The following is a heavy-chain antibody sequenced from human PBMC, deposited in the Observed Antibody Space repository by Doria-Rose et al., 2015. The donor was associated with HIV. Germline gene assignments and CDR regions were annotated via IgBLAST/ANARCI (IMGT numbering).Heavy chain of an antibody. CDR3: ARIKSSRWYHKYYFDF. D-gene: IGHD6-13*01. CDR2: IFSDDER. V-gene: IGHV2-26*01. Sequence: QVTLKESGPVLVKPSETLTLTCTVSGVSLSSPGMGVSWIRQHPGKALEWLANIFSDDERSYKPSLKSRLTISRGTSKSQVVLTMTDMDPVDTATYYCARIKSSRWYHKYYFDFWGQGTLVIVSA. J-gene: IGHJ4*02. CDR1: GVSLSSPGMG.